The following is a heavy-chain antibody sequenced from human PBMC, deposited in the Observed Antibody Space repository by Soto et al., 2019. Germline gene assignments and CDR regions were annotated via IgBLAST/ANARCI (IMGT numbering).Heavy chain of an antibody. V-gene: IGHV3-15*01. CDR3: VIYDYIWGTYRVLRAY. J-gene: IGHJ4*02. D-gene: IGHD3-16*02. CDR1: GFPFSYSW. CDR2: IKSETDGGTT. Sequence: GGSLRLSCVASGFPFSYSWMSWVRQAPGKGLEWVARIKSETDGGTTDYAAPVEGRFTISRDDSKNTLDLQMNSLKTEDTAVYYCVIYDYIWGTYRVLRAYCGQGTLVTVSS.